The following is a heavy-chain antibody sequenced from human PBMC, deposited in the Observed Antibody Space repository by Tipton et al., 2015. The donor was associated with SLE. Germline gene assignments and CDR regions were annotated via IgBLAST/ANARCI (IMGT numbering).Heavy chain of an antibody. CDR2: IRYDGSDK. V-gene: IGHV3-30*02. D-gene: IGHD3-22*01. CDR3: AKEFDSSDLRRDYSYYGLDV. CDR1: GFTFSSHG. J-gene: IGHJ6*02. Sequence: SLRLSCAASGFTFSSHGMHWVRQAPGKGLEWVAFIRYDGSDKYYADSVKGRFTISRDNGKNTLYVEMNSLRAEDTAVYYCAKEFDSSDLRRDYSYYGLDVWGQGTTVTVSS.